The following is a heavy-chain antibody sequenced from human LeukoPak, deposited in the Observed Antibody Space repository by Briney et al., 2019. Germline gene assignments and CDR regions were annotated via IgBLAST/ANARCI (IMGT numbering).Heavy chain of an antibody. Sequence: GGSLRLSCAASGFTFSSYSMNWVRQAPGKGLEWVAFIRYDGSNKYYADSVKGRFTISRDNSKNTLYLQMNSLRAEDTAVYYCAKLLMRDSGRDFDYWGQGTLVTVSS. J-gene: IGHJ4*02. V-gene: IGHV3-30*02. CDR2: IRYDGSNK. CDR1: GFTFSSYS. D-gene: IGHD3-10*01. CDR3: AKLLMRDSGRDFDY.